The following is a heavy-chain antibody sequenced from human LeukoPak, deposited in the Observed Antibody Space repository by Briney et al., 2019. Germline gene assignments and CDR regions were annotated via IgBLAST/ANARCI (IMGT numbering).Heavy chain of an antibody. Sequence: SETLSLTCIVSGGSISSSSYYWGWIRQPPGKGLEWIGSIYYSGSTYYNPSPKSRVTISVDTSKNQFSLKLSSVTAADTAVYYCARLTRGSGWYDYWGQGTLVTVSS. J-gene: IGHJ4*02. V-gene: IGHV4-39*01. CDR2: IYYSGST. D-gene: IGHD6-19*01. CDR3: ARLTRGSGWYDY. CDR1: GGSISSSSYY.